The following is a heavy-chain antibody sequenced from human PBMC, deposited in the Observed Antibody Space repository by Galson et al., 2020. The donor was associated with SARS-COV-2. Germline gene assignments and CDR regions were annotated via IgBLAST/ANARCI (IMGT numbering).Heavy chain of an antibody. CDR2: IKQDGSEK. D-gene: IGHD4-17*01. Sequence: GESLKISCAASGFTFSSYWMSWVRQAPGKGLEWVANIKQDGSEKYYVDSVKGRFTISRDNAKNSLYLQMNSLRAEDTAVYYCARDAGDYDYYFDYWGQGTLVTVPS. V-gene: IGHV3-7*01. CDR3: ARDAGDYDYYFDY. J-gene: IGHJ4*02. CDR1: GFTFSSYW.